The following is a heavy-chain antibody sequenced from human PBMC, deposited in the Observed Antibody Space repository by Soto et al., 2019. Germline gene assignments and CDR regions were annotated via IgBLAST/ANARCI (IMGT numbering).Heavy chain of an antibody. Sequence: GESLKISCKSSEYSFTSYWIGWVRQMPGKGLEWVGLIYPGDSDTRYSPSFQGQVTISADKSISTAYLQWSSLKASDTAIYYCATGGYCSGTRCYNFFDYWGQGTLVTVSS. CDR3: ATGGYCSGTRCYNFFDY. CDR2: IYPGDSDT. D-gene: IGHD2-2*02. CDR1: EYSFTSYW. V-gene: IGHV5-51*01. J-gene: IGHJ4*02.